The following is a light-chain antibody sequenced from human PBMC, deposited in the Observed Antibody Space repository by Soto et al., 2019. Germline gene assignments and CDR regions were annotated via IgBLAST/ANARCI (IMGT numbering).Light chain of an antibody. J-gene: IGLJ2*01. CDR1: SSDVGGYNY. V-gene: IGLV2-14*01. Sequence: QPALSQHPSVCGSPGQSLTIASTATSSDVGGYNYVSWYQQHPGKAPKLMIYEVSNRPSGVSNRFSGSKSGNTASLTISGLQAEDEADYYCSSYTSSSTLDVVFGGGTKVTVL. CDR2: EVS. CDR3: SSYTSSSTLDVV.